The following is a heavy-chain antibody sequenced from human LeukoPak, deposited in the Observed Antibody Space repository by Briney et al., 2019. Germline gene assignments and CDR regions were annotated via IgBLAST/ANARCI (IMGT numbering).Heavy chain of an antibody. D-gene: IGHD3-10*01. J-gene: IGHJ4*02. CDR1: GFTFSSYW. Sequence: GGSLRLSCAASGFTFSSYWMHWVRQAPGKGLVWVSRIRTDGSTTTYADSVKGRFTISRDNAKNTLYLQMHSLRADDTAVYYCSIDTFGRDDYWGQGALVTVSS. V-gene: IGHV3-74*01. CDR2: IRTDGSTT. CDR3: SIDTFGRDDY.